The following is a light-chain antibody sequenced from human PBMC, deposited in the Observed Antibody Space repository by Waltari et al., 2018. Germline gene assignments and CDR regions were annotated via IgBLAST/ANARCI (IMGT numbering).Light chain of an antibody. CDR1: QSISIW. Sequence: DIQMTQSPSTLSAFVGDRVNITCRASQSISIWLAWYQQKPGKAPKLLIYKATSLERGVPSRFSGSGSGTEFTLTISSLQPDDFASYYCQQYSSFIYTFGQGTKVGI. CDR3: QQYSSFIYT. V-gene: IGKV1-5*03. CDR2: KAT. J-gene: IGKJ2*01.